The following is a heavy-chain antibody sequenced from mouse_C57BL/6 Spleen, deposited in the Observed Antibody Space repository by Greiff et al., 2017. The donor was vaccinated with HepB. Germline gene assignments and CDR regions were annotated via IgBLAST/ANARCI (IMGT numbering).Heavy chain of an antibody. D-gene: IGHD2-5*01. J-gene: IGHJ1*03. CDR2: ISYDGSN. Sequence: VQLQQSGPGLVKPSQSLSLTCSVTGYSITSGYYWNWIRQFPGNKLEWMGYISYDGSNNYNPSLKNRISITRDTSKNQFFLKLNSVTTEDTATYYCANSNHWYFDVWGTGTTVTVSS. V-gene: IGHV3-6*01. CDR3: ANSNHWYFDV. CDR1: GYSITSGYY.